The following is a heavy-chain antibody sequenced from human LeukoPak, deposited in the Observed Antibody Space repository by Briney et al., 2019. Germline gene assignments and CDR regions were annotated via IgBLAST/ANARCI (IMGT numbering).Heavy chain of an antibody. J-gene: IGHJ5*02. D-gene: IGHD6-13*01. CDR3: VASGPPTPANWFDA. CDR1: GGSITSYY. V-gene: IGHV4-59*03. Sequence: SETLSLTCTVSGGSITSYYWSWIRQPPGKGLEWIGYIHHSGDTRYNPSLKSRVTMSIDTSKYQFSLKVNFVTAADTAGYYCVASGPPTPANWFDAWGQGTLVTVSS. CDR2: IHHSGDT.